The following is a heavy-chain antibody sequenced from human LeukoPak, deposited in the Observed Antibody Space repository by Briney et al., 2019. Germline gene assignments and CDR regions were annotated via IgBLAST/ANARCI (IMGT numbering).Heavy chain of an antibody. J-gene: IGHJ4*02. Sequence: PGGSLRLSCAASGFSFGDHYMDWVRQAPGKGLEWVGRIRNKVNSYTTEYAAAVKGRFIISTDDSKNSLYLQMNGLKTEDTAVYFCARSISXRXFDYWGQGTLVTVSS. CDR3: ARSISXRXFDY. V-gene: IGHV3-72*01. CDR1: GFSFGDHY. D-gene: IGHD4-11*01. CDR2: IRNKVNSYTT.